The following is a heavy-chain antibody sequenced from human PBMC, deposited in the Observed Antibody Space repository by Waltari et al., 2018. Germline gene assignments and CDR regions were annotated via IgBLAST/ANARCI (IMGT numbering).Heavy chain of an antibody. CDR2: ASFDGSTT. Sequence: QVQLVESGGGVVQPGMSLRLSCAASGFSLSHLGMHWVRQAPGKGLGWVSLASFDGSTTYYAESVRGRFTISRDNSKNTLYLDINTLRVDDTAIYYCAKDAFGNTYLDHWGQGTLVTVSS. CDR3: AKDAFGNTYLDH. J-gene: IGHJ5*02. V-gene: IGHV3-30*18. CDR1: GFSLSHLG. D-gene: IGHD3-10*01.